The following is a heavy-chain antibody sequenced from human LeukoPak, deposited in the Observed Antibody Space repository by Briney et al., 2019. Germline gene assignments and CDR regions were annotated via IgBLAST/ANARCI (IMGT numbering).Heavy chain of an antibody. Sequence: KVSCKASGGTFSSYAISWVRQAPGQGLECMGGIIPIFGTANYAQKFQGRVTITTDESTSTAYMELSSLRSEDTAVYYCARGFRYDSSGLTYYFDYWGQGTLVTVSS. J-gene: IGHJ4*02. V-gene: IGHV1-69*05. CDR1: GGTFSSYA. D-gene: IGHD3-22*01. CDR2: IIPIFGTA. CDR3: ARGFRYDSSGLTYYFDY.